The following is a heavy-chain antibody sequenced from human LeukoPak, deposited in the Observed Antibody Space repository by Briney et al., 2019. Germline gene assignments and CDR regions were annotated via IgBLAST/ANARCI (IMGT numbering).Heavy chain of an antibody. Sequence: GGSLRLSCAASGFTFSTYAMGWVRQAPGEGLEWVSSIKGGGGDPFYADTVRGRFTISRDKSKNTLYLQLNSLRAEDTAVYFCAQGGHDFNPFYYWGQGTLVTVSS. V-gene: IGHV3-23*01. CDR2: IKGGGGDP. CDR1: GFTFSTYA. CDR3: AQGGHDFNPFYY. J-gene: IGHJ4*02. D-gene: IGHD2-21*02.